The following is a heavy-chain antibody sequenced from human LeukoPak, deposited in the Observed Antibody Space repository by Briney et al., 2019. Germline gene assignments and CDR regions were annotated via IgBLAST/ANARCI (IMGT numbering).Heavy chain of an antibody. J-gene: IGHJ3*02. D-gene: IGHD4-17*01. V-gene: IGHV3-48*03. CDR3: AINPDYGDYIDAFHI. Sequence: GGSLRLSCGGSGFTFSDYEMNWVRQTPGKGLEWVSYISSSGSLYYADSVTGRFTISRDNAKNSLYLHMNSLRAEDTAVYYCAINPDYGDYIDAFHIWGQGRMVTVSS. CDR1: GFTFSDYE. CDR2: ISSSGSL.